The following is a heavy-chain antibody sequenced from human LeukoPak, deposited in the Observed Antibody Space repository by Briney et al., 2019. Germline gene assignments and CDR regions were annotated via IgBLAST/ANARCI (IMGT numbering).Heavy chain of an antibody. CDR3: AKVSSFPLFDY. CDR2: ISGSGGST. J-gene: IGHJ4*02. CDR1: GFTFSSYA. Sequence: GASVKVSCKASGFTFSSYAMSWVRQAPGKGLEWVSAISGSGGSTYYADSVKGRFTISRDNSKNTLYLQMNSLRAEDTAVYYCAKVSSFPLFDYWGQGTLVTVSS. D-gene: IGHD1-14*01. V-gene: IGHV3-23*01.